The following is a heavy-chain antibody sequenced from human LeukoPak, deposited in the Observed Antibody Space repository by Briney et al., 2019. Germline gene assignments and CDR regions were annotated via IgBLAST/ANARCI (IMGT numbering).Heavy chain of an antibody. J-gene: IGHJ4*02. CDR3: ARDAEAGPDY. Sequence: GGSLRLSCAASGFTFRRYSMNWVRQAPGKGLEGVSSVSSDSSYIHYADSVKGRFTISRDNTRNSLYSQMNSLRDEDTAVYYCARDAEAGPDYWGQGTLVTVSS. CDR2: VSSDSSYI. CDR1: GFTFRRYS. D-gene: IGHD6-19*01. V-gene: IGHV3-21*01.